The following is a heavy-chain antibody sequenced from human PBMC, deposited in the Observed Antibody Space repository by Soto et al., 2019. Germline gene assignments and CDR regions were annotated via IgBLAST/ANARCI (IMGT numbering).Heavy chain of an antibody. V-gene: IGHV3-11*06. J-gene: IGHJ3*02. Sequence: QVQLVESGGGLVKPGGSLRLSCAASGFTFSDYYMSWIRQAPGKGLEWVSYISSSSSYSNYADSVKGRFTISRDNAKNSMYLQMNSLRAEDTAVYYCARVVIWSGYAFDIWGQGTMVTVSS. CDR3: ARVVIWSGYAFDI. CDR1: GFTFSDYY. D-gene: IGHD3-3*01. CDR2: ISSSSSYS.